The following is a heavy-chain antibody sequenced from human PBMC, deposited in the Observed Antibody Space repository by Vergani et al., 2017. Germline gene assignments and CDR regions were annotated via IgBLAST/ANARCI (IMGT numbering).Heavy chain of an antibody. CDR3: AKGDEYWYFDL. V-gene: IGHV3-23*01. Sequence: EVQLLESGGGLVQPGGSLRLSCAASGFTFSSYAMSWVRQAPGKGLEWVSAISGRGGSTYYADSVKGRVTISRDNSKNTLYRQMNSLRAEDTAGYYCAKGDEYWYFDLWGRGTLVTVSS. J-gene: IGHJ2*01. CDR2: ISGRGGST. CDR1: GFTFSSYA.